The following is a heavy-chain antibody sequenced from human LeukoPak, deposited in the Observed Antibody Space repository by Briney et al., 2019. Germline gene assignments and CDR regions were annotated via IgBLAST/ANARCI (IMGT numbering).Heavy chain of an antibody. CDR2: IIPIFGTA. CDR3: ARVWGDGYNSDYFDY. V-gene: IGHV1-69*05. J-gene: IGHJ4*02. D-gene: IGHD5-24*01. CDR1: GGTFSSYA. Sequence: GASVKVSCKASGGTFSSYAISWVRQAPGQGREWMGRIIPIFGTANYAQKFQGRVTITTDESTSTAYMELSSLRSEDTAVYDCARVWGDGYNSDYFDYWGQGTLVTVSS.